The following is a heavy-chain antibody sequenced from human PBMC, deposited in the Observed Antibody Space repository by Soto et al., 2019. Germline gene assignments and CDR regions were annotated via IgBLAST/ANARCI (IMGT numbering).Heavy chain of an antibody. V-gene: IGHV3-23*01. CDR3: AKSRGAGGHFDY. CDR1: GFTFSSYA. J-gene: IGHJ4*02. Sequence: GGSLRLSCAASGFTFSSYAMGWVRQGPGKGLEWVAVVSIGGSTHYADSVRGRFTISRDNSKNTLSLQMNSLTAEDTAVYFCAKSRGAGGHFDYWGQGALVTIYS. D-gene: IGHD2-15*01. CDR2: VSIGGST.